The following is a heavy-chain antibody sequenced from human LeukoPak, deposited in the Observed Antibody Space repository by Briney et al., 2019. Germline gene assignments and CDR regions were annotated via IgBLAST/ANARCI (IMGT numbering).Heavy chain of an antibody. J-gene: IGHJ4*02. Sequence: PGGSLRLSCAASGFTFSSYAMSWVRQAPGKGLEWVSAISGSGGSTYYADSVKGRFTISRDNSKNTLYLQMNSLRAEDTAVYYCAESSYGYDYFDYWGQGTLVTVSS. CDR3: AESSYGYDYFDY. CDR1: GFTFSSYA. CDR2: ISGSGGST. V-gene: IGHV3-23*01. D-gene: IGHD5-18*01.